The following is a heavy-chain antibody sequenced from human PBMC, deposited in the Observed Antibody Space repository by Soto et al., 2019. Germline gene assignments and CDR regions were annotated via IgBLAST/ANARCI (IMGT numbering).Heavy chain of an antibody. CDR1: RYAFTGKY. CDR3: ASLKAGAGTRVFDI. V-gene: IGHV1-46*03. J-gene: IGHJ3*02. D-gene: IGHD6-19*01. CDR2: INPSGGST. Sequence: SSEASRYAFTGKYMYWVRHAIRQRLEWMGIINPSGGSTSYAQKFQGRVTMTRDTSTSTVYMELSSLRSEDTAVYYCASLKAGAGTRVFDIWRKGTMVTVSS.